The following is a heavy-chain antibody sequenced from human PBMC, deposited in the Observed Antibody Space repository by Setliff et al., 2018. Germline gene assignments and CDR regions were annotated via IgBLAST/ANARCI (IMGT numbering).Heavy chain of an antibody. CDR3: AGYSSSDGFDP. Sequence: GGSLRLSCAASGFTFSTYWMSCVRQAPWKGLEWVANIKQDGREKYYVDSEKGRFTLSRANAKNSLSLQMNSLRAEDTAVYYCAGYSSSDGFDPWGQGTLVTVSS. CDR2: IKQDGREK. J-gene: IGHJ5*02. D-gene: IGHD6-13*01. CDR1: GFTFSTYW. V-gene: IGHV3-7*01.